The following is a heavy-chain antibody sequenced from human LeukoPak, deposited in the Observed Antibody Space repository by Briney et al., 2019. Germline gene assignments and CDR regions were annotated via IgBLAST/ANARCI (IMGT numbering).Heavy chain of an antibody. CDR2: IKQDGSEK. CDR3: ARDYYDILTGYYYYYYGMDV. D-gene: IGHD3-9*01. V-gene: IGHV3-7*01. J-gene: IGHJ6*02. Sequence: PGGSLRLSCAASGFTFSRYWMSWVRQAPGKGLEWVANIKQDGSEKYYVDSVKGRFTISRDNAKNSLYLQMNSLRAEDTAVYYCARDYYDILTGYYYYYYGMDVWGQGTTVTVSS. CDR1: GFTFSRYW.